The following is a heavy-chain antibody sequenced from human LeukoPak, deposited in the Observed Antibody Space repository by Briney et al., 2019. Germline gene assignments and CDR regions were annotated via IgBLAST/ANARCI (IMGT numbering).Heavy chain of an antibody. J-gene: IGHJ4*02. Sequence: GGSLRLSCTASGFTFGDYAMSWFRQAPGKGLEWVGFIRSKAYGGTTEYAASVKGRFTISRDDSKSIAYLQMNSLRAEDTAVYYCARVNYGDYLPSFVYWGQGTLVTVSS. CDR2: IRSKAYGGTT. CDR3: ARVNYGDYLPSFVY. D-gene: IGHD4-17*01. V-gene: IGHV3-49*03. CDR1: GFTFGDYA.